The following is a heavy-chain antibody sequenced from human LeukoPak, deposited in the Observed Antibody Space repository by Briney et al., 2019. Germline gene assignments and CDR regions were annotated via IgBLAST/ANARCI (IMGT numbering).Heavy chain of an antibody. CDR3: ARAGRRGSWFDP. CDR1: GYTFTDNY. Sequence: GASVRVSCKASGYTFTDNYIHWVRQAPGQGLEWMGWMNPNNGDTAYAQKFQGRFTVTRDTSITTAYMELRSLRSDDTAVYYCARAGRRGSWFDPWGQGTLVTVSS. CDR2: MNPNNGDT. J-gene: IGHJ5*02. V-gene: IGHV1-2*02. D-gene: IGHD2-15*01.